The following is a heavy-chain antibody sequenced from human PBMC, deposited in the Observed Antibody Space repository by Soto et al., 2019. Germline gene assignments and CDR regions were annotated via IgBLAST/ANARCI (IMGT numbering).Heavy chain of an antibody. D-gene: IGHD3-10*01. CDR3: ARDILSGGAYPDS. Sequence: GGSLRLSCAASGFTFSTYTMNWVHQAPGKGLEWISSISSGSSYIYYAGSVKGRFTISRDNAKNSLFLQMNSLRADDTAVYYCARDILSGGAYPDSWGQGTKVTVSS. CDR1: GFTFSTYT. J-gene: IGHJ5*01. CDR2: ISSGSSYI. V-gene: IGHV3-21*01.